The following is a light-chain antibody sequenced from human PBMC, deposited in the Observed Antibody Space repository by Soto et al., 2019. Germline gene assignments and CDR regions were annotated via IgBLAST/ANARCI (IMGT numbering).Light chain of an antibody. CDR2: EVS. J-gene: IGLJ3*02. CDR1: SSDVGGYNY. CDR3: ISYTSSSTPWV. V-gene: IGLV2-14*01. Sequence: QSVLTQPASVSGSPGQSITISCTGTSSDVGGYNYVSWYQQHPGKAPKLMIYEVSNRPSGVSNRFSGSKSGNTASLTISGLQAEDEADYYCISYTSSSTPWVFGGGTKLTVL.